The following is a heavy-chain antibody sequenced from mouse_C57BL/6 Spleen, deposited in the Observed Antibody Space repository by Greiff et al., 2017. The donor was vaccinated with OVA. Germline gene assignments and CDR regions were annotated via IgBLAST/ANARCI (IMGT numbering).Heavy chain of an antibody. Sequence: QVQLKQPGAELVRPGSSVKLSCKASGYTFTSYWMHWVKQRPIQGLEWIGNIDPSDSETHYNQKFKDKATLTVDKSSSTAYMQLSSLTSEDSAVYYCARVDYGSSYEGNFDVWGTGTTVTVSS. CDR1: GYTFTSYW. CDR2: IDPSDSET. V-gene: IGHV1-52*01. CDR3: ARVDYGSSYEGNFDV. D-gene: IGHD1-1*01. J-gene: IGHJ1*03.